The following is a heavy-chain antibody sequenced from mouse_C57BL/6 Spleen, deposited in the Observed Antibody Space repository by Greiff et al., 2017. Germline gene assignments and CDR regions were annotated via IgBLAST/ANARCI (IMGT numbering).Heavy chain of an antibody. CDR2: IYPRSGNT. Sequence: VQVVESGAELARPGASVKLSCKASGYTFTSYGISWVKQRPGQGLEWIGEIYPRSGNTYYNEKFKGKATLTADKSSSTAYMELRSLTSEDSAVYLCANYYYGSRYDFDYWGQGTTLTVSS. D-gene: IGHD1-1*01. CDR1: GYTFTSYG. V-gene: IGHV1-81*01. J-gene: IGHJ2*01. CDR3: ANYYYGSRYDFDY.